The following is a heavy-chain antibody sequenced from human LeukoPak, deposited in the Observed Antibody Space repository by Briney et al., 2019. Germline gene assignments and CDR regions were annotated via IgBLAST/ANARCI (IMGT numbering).Heavy chain of an antibody. CDR3: ARSVGTVASGDHAFDI. CDR2: IIPIFGTA. J-gene: IGHJ3*02. Sequence: SVKVSCKASGGTFSSYAISWVRQAPGQGLEWMGGIIPIFGTANYAQKFQGRVTITTDESTSTAYMELSSLRSEDTAVYYCARSVGTVASGDHAFDIWGQGTMVTVSS. CDR1: GGTFSSYA. D-gene: IGHD4-23*01. V-gene: IGHV1-69*05.